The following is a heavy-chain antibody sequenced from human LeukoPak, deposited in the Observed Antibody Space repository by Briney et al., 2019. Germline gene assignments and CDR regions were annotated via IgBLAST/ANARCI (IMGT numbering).Heavy chain of an antibody. CDR3: ARSPFVGGVGATSWYFDL. D-gene: IGHD1-26*01. V-gene: IGHV4-59*01. J-gene: IGHJ2*01. Sequence: SETLSLTCTVSGGSISSYYWSWIRQPPGKGLEWIGYIYYSGSTNYNPSLKSRVTISVDTSKNQFSLKLSSVTAADTAVYYCARSPFVGGVGATSWYFDLWGRGTLVTVSS. CDR2: IYYSGST. CDR1: GGSISSYY.